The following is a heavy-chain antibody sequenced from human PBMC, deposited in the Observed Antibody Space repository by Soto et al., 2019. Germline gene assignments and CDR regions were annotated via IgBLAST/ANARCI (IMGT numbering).Heavy chain of an antibody. CDR1: GYTFTSYG. CDR2: ISAYNGNT. J-gene: IGHJ4*02. D-gene: IGHD3-9*01. Sequence: ASVKVSCKASGYTFTSYGISWVRQAPGQGLEWMGWISAYNGNTNYAQKLQGRVTMTTDTSTSTAYMELRSLRSDDTAVYYCERGRGYDILTGLDYWGQGTLDTVSS. CDR3: ERGRGYDILTGLDY. V-gene: IGHV1-18*01.